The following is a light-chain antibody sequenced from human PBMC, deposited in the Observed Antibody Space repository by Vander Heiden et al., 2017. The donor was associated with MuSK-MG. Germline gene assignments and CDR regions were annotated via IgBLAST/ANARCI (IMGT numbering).Light chain of an antibody. Sequence: DIQMTQSPSSLSASVGERVTITCQASQDISNYLSWYQQKPGKAPNLLIYDASNLQAGVSARFSGSGSGTVFSFTISSLQPEDIATYYCQQYDNPPYSFGQGTKLEIK. J-gene: IGKJ2*01. CDR3: QQYDNPPYS. CDR2: DAS. CDR1: QDISNY. V-gene: IGKV1-33*01.